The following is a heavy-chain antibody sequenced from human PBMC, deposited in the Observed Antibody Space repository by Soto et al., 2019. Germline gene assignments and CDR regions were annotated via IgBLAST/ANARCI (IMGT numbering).Heavy chain of an antibody. CDR3: ARELAVAGNFDF. V-gene: IGHV4-31*03. Sequence: PSETLSLTCTVSGGSISSGGYYWRWIRQNPVKGLEWMGYIYYSGSTYYNPSLKSRVTISVDTSKNQFSLKLSSVTAADTAVYYCARELAVAGNFDFWGQGTLVTVSS. J-gene: IGHJ5*01. D-gene: IGHD6-19*01. CDR2: IYYSGST. CDR1: GGSISSGGYY.